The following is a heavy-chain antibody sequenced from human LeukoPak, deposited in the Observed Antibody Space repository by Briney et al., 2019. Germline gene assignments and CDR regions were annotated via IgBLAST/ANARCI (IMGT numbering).Heavy chain of an antibody. CDR3: ARETNTNHLDSIWAARGNWFDP. D-gene: IGHD3-3*02. Sequence: GSSVKVSCKASGGTFSSYAISWVRQAPGQGLEWMGGIIPIFGTANYAQKFQGRVTITTDESTSTAYMELSSLRSEDTAVYYCARETNTNHLDSIWAARGNWFDPWGQGTLVTVSS. J-gene: IGHJ5*02. V-gene: IGHV1-69*05. CDR2: IIPIFGTA. CDR1: GGTFSSYA.